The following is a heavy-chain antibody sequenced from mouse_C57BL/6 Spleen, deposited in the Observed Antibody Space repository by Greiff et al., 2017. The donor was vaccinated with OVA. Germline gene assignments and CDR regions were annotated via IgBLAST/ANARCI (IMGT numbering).Heavy chain of an antibody. Sequence: DVMLVESGGGLVKPGGSLKLSCAASGFTFSSYAMSWVRQTPEKRLEWVATISDGGSYTYYPDNVKGRFTISRDNAKNNLYLQMSHLKSEDTAMYYCAREVWLYYFDYWGQGTTLTVSS. CDR3: AREVWLYYFDY. V-gene: IGHV5-4*01. CDR2: ISDGGSYT. J-gene: IGHJ2*01. D-gene: IGHD2-10*02. CDR1: GFTFSSYA.